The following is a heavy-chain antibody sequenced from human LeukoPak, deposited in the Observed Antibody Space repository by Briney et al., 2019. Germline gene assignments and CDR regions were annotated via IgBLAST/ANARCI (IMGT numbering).Heavy chain of an antibody. D-gene: IGHD3-10*01. Sequence: GASVKVSCKASGYTFTTYGISWVRQAPGQGPEWIGWINPYNDNTKYAQTLQGRVTLTTDTSTTTAYMELRSLRSDDTAVYYCAKEVFGRFDYWGQGTLVPVSS. V-gene: IGHV1-18*01. CDR3: AKEVFGRFDY. CDR1: GYTFTTYG. J-gene: IGHJ4*02. CDR2: INPYNDNT.